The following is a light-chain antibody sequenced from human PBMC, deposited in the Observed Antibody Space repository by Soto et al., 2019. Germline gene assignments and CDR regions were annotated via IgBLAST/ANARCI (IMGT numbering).Light chain of an antibody. V-gene: IGKV1-6*01. CDR1: QGIRSA. J-gene: IGKJ1*01. Sequence: AIQLTESPSSLSASVGGRVTITCRASQGIRSALGWYQQKPGKVPKLLIYAASTLQSGVPSRFSGSGFGTDFTLTINSLQPEDFATYYCLQDINYPWTFGQGTKVDIK. CDR3: LQDINYPWT. CDR2: AAS.